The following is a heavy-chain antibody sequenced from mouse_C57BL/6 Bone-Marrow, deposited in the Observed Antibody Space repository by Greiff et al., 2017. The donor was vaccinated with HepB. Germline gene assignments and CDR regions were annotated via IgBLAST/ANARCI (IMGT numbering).Heavy chain of an antibody. V-gene: IGHV1-55*01. D-gene: IGHD1-1*02. Sequence: QVQLKQPGAELVKPGASVKMSCKASGYTFTSYWITWVKQRPGQGLEWIGDIYPGSGSTNYNEKFKSKATLTVDTASSTAYMQLSSLTSEDSAVYYCARGDYGLFAYWGQGTLVTVSA. CDR3: ARGDYGLFAY. CDR2: IYPGSGST. J-gene: IGHJ3*01. CDR1: GYTFTSYW.